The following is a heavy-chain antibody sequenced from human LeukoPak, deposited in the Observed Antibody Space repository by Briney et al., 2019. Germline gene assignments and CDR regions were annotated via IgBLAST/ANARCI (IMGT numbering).Heavy chain of an antibody. CDR2: IKPSGSEK. Sequence: PGGSLRLSCEGSGFTFSNYWMTWVRQAPEKGLEWVANIKPSGSEKHYADSVEGRFTISRDNSKNTLYLQMNSLRAEDTAVYYCAKGWRDGYNWVPFGYWGQGTLVTVSS. CDR1: GFTFSNYW. D-gene: IGHD5-24*01. V-gene: IGHV3-7*03. J-gene: IGHJ4*02. CDR3: AKGWRDGYNWVPFGY.